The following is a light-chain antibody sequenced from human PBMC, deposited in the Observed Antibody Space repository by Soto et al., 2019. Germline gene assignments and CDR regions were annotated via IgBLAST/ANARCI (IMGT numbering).Light chain of an antibody. CDR3: SSYTSSSTRV. V-gene: IGLV2-14*01. CDR1: SSDVGGYNS. CDR2: DVS. Sequence: QSALTQPASVSGSPGQSITISCTGTSSDVGGYNSVSWYQQHPDKVPKLMIYDVSNRPSGVSNRFSGSKSGNTASLTISGLQAEDEAHYYCSSYTSSSTRVFGGGTKLTVL. J-gene: IGLJ2*01.